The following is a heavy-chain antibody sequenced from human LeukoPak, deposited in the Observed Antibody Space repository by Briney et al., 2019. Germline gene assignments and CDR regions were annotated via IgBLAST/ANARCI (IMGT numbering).Heavy chain of an antibody. Sequence: GGSLRDSRAASGFTFSSYNMNWVRQAPGKGLEWVSYISSGGSPIFYADSVKGRFTISRDNAKNSLYLQMNSLRDEDTAVYYCARGVTDCPDYWGQGALVTVSS. V-gene: IGHV3-48*02. CDR2: ISSGGSPI. CDR1: GFTFSSYN. J-gene: IGHJ4*02. CDR3: ARGVTDCPDY. D-gene: IGHD2-21*02.